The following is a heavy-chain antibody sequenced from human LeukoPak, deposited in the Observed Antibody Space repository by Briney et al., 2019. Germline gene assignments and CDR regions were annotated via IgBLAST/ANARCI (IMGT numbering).Heavy chain of an antibody. J-gene: IGHJ5*02. CDR2: IYTSGST. D-gene: IGHD2-2*01. Sequence: SETLSLTCTVSGGSISSYYWSWIRQPAGKGLEWIGRIYTSGSTNYNPSLKSRVTMSVDTSKNQFSLKLSSVTAADTAVYYCARDLPLVYAFRTVVIPAANPWWFDPWGQGTLVTVSS. V-gene: IGHV4-4*07. CDR3: ARDLPLVYAFRTVVIPAANPWWFDP. CDR1: GGSISSYY.